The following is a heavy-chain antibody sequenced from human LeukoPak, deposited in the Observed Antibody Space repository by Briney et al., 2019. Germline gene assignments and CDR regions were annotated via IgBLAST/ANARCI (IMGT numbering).Heavy chain of an antibody. Sequence: SETLSLTCSVSGGSISSGISYCSWIRQPAGKGLEWIGRVYSSGSTHYNPSLKSRVTISVDRSKNQFSLRLTSVTAADTAVYYCARDLDCSGGSCHPLDYWGQGTLVTVSS. J-gene: IGHJ4*02. V-gene: IGHV4-61*02. CDR1: GGSISSGISY. D-gene: IGHD2-15*01. CDR2: VYSSGST. CDR3: ARDLDCSGGSCHPLDY.